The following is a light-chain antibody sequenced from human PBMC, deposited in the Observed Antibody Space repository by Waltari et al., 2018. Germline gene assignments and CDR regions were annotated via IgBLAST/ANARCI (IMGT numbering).Light chain of an antibody. CDR1: RWHRTFA. Sequence: QLVVTQSPSDSAPLGASVKLTCTRPRWHRTFAIALPQQQPVKGPRYWMSLNRDGSHSRGDGIPYRFSGSSSGAERYLTISRLESEDEADYYCETWDTAIHVFGGGTKLTVI. V-gene: IGLV4-69*01. J-gene: IGLJ3*02. CDR3: ETWDTAIHV. CDR2: LNRDGSH.